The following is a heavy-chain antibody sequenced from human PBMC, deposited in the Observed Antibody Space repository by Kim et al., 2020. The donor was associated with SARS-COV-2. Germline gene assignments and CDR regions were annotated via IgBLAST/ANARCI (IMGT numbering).Heavy chain of an antibody. Sequence: GESLKISCKGSGNSFTSYWIGWVRQIPGKGLGLMGIIYPGDSDTRYSTSFQGQVPISADKSISTAYLQWSSLKASDTAMYYCARDIVVVPAAHSDGMDVWGQGTTVTVSS. V-gene: IGHV5-51*01. J-gene: IGHJ6*02. CDR1: GNSFTSYW. D-gene: IGHD2-2*01. CDR3: ARDIVVVPAAHSDGMDV. CDR2: IYPGDSDT.